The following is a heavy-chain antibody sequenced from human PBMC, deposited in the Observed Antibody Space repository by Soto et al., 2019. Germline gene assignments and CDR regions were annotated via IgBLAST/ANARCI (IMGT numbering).Heavy chain of an antibody. CDR3: ATPAPHYYDSSGYYDPITE. D-gene: IGHD3-22*01. V-gene: IGHV5-51*01. Sequence: PGESLKISCKGSGYSFTSYWIGWVRQMPGKGLEWMGIIYPGDSDTRYSPSFQGQVTISADKSISTAYLQWSSLKASDTAMYYCATPAPHYYDSSGYYDPITEWGQRTLVTVSS. CDR2: IYPGDSDT. J-gene: IGHJ4*02. CDR1: GYSFTSYW.